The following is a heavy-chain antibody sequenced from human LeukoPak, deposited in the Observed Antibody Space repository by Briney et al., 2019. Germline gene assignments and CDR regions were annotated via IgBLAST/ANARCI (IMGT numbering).Heavy chain of an antibody. CDR3: ARERGRGRDSPWFDY. J-gene: IGHJ4*02. D-gene: IGHD1-26*01. CDR2: IYSDGST. CDR1: GLIVSGDF. Sequence: GSLRLSCAASGLIVSGDFMSWVRQAPGKGLEWVSVIYSDGSTYYADSVKGRFTISRDNSKNTLDLQMTGLRAEDTAVYYCARERGRGRDSPWFDYWGQGTLVTVSS. V-gene: IGHV3-53*01.